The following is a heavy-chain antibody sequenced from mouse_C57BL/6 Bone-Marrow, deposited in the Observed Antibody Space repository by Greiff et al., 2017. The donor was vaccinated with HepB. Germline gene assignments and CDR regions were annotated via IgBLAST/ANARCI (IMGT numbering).Heavy chain of an antibody. Sequence: VKVVESGPELVKPGASVKLSCKASGYTFTSYDINWVKQRPGQGLEWIGWIYPRDGSTKYNEKFKGKATLTVDTSSSTAHMELHSLTSEDSAVYFCARGISFDVWGTGTTVTVSS. CDR1: GYTFTSYD. V-gene: IGHV1-85*01. CDR3: ARGISFDV. J-gene: IGHJ1*03. CDR2: IYPRDGST.